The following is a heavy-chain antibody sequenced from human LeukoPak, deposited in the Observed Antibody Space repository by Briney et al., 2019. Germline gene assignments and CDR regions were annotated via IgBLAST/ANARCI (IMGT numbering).Heavy chain of an antibody. CDR1: GGSTCIAT. CDR3: ARYCSGGSCLDY. CDR2: IYYSGST. J-gene: IGHJ4*02. V-gene: IGHV4-59*01. D-gene: IGHD2-15*01. Sequence: PETPSHTPTQPGGSTCIATWSSIRQPPGKGLEWIGYIYYSGSTNYNPSLKSGVTISVDTSKNQFSLKLSSVTAADTAVCYCARYCSGGSCLDYWGQGSLVTVSS.